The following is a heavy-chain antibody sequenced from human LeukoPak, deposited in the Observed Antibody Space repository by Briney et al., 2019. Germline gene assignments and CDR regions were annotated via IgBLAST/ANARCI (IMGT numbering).Heavy chain of an antibody. D-gene: IGHD6-19*01. Sequence: SETLSLTCAVYGGSFNGYYWSWIRQPPGKGLEWIGEINHSGSTNYNPSLKSRVTISVDTSKNQFSLKLSSVTAADTAVYYCARRGWYEPPNFDYWGQGTLVTVSS. CDR1: GGSFNGYY. J-gene: IGHJ4*02. V-gene: IGHV4-34*01. CDR3: ARRGWYEPPNFDY. CDR2: INHSGST.